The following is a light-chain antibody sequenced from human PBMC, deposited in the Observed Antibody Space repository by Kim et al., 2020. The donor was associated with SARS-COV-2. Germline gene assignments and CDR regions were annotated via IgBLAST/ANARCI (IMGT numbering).Light chain of an antibody. J-gene: IGKJ4*01. Sequence: ENVLAQSPGTLSLSPGETATLSCRASKTVGSNYLAWYQQKPGQGPRLLIYGVSNRATDVPDRFTGSGSGTDFTLTISRLEPEDSAVYHCQQYDSSPLTFGGGTKVEIK. CDR1: KTVGSNY. CDR2: GVS. CDR3: QQYDSSPLT. V-gene: IGKV3-20*01.